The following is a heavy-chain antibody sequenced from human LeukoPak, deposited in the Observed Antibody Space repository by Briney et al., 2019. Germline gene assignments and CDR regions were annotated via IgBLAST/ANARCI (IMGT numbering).Heavy chain of an antibody. V-gene: IGHV1-8*01. CDR2: MNPNSGNT. CDR3: ARGAQYYDYVWGSYRLGPYYYYGMDV. D-gene: IGHD3-16*02. CDR1: GYTFTSYD. Sequence: ASVKVSCTASGYTFTSYDINWVRQATGQGLEWMGWMNPNSGNTGYAQKFQGRVTMTRNTSISTAYMELSSLRSEDTAVYYCARGAQYYDYVWGSYRLGPYYYYGMDVWGQGTTVTVSS. J-gene: IGHJ6*02.